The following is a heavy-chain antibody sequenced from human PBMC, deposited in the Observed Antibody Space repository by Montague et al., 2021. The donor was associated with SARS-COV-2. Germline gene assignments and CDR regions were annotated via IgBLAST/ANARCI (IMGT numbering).Heavy chain of an antibody. Sequence: SLRLSCAASGFTFSRYEMNWVRQAPGKGLEWVSYISSSVSTIYYXXSVKVRFTISRDNAKNSLYLQMNSLRAEDTAVYYCARGGTYYDFWSGYRNYYYGMDVWGQGTTVTVSS. D-gene: IGHD3-3*01. CDR3: ARGGTYYDFWSGYRNYYYGMDV. J-gene: IGHJ6*02. CDR1: GFTFSRYE. V-gene: IGHV3-48*03. CDR2: ISSSVSTI.